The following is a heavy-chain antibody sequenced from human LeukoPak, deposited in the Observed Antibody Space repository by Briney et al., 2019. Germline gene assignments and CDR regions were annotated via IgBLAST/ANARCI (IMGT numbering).Heavy chain of an antibody. CDR3: ARNRGDFWSDYWSKFDY. Sequence: ASVKVSCKASGYTFTGYYMHWVRQAPGQGLEWMGWINPNSGGTNYAQKFQGRVTMTRDTSISTAYMELSRLRSDDTAVYYCARNRGDFWSDYWSKFDYWGQGTLVTVSS. V-gene: IGHV1-2*02. J-gene: IGHJ4*02. CDR1: GYTFTGYY. CDR2: INPNSGGT. D-gene: IGHD3-3*01.